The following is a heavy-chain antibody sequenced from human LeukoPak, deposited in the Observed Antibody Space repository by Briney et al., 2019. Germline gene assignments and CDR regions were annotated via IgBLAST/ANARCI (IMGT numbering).Heavy chain of an antibody. D-gene: IGHD1-26*01. Sequence: PSETLSLTCTVSGGSISSYYWSWIRQPAGKGLEWIGRIYTSGSTNHNPSLKSRVTMSVDTSKNQFSLKLSSVTAADTAVYYCARVIYRYSGSYSPYYFDYWGQGTLVTVSS. CDR1: GGSISSYY. CDR2: IYTSGST. J-gene: IGHJ4*02. V-gene: IGHV4-4*07. CDR3: ARVIYRYSGSYSPYYFDY.